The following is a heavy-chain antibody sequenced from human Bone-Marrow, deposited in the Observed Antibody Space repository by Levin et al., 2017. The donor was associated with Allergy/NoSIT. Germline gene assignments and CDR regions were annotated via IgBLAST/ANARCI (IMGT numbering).Heavy chain of an antibody. V-gene: IGHV4-31*03. CDR2: IYYSGST. CDR1: GGSISSGGYY. J-gene: IGHJ5*02. CDR3: ARGSSSPPPNWFDP. Sequence: PSETLSLTCTVSGGSISSGGYYWSWIRQHPGKGLEWIGYIYYSGSTYYNPSLKSRVTISVDTSKNQFSLKLSSVTAADTAVYYCARGSSSPPPNWFDPWGQGTLVTVSS. D-gene: IGHD6-6*01.